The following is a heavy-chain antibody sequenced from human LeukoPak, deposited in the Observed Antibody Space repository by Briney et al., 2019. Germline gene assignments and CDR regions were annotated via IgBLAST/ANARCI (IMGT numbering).Heavy chain of an antibody. CDR2: INSDGSTT. J-gene: IGHJ5*02. CDR1: GFTFRSYW. Sequence: PGGSLRLSCAASGFTFRSYWMHWVRHAPGKGPMWVSRINSDGSTTDYADSVKGRFTISRDNAKSTLYLQMNILTAEDTAVYYCARDWWFDPWGQGALVTVAS. CDR3: ARDWWFDP. V-gene: IGHV3-74*01.